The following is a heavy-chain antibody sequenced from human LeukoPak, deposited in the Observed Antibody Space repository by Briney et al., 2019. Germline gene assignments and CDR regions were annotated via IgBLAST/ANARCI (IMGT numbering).Heavy chain of an antibody. CDR2: ISGSSIYI. Sequence: GGSLRLSCAASGFTFSSYSMNWVRQAPGKGLEWVSSISGSSIYINYADSVKGRFTISRDNAKNSLFLQMNSLRAEDTAVYYCARVLRYCSGGNCYSGGLGYMDVWGKGTTVTISS. CDR1: GFTFSSYS. J-gene: IGHJ6*03. V-gene: IGHV3-21*04. D-gene: IGHD2-15*01. CDR3: ARVLRYCSGGNCYSGGLGYMDV.